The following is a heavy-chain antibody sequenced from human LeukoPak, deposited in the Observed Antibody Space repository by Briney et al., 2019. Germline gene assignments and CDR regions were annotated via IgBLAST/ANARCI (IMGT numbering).Heavy chain of an antibody. Sequence: AASVKVSCKASRYTFTGYHMHWVRQAPGQGLEWMGWINPNSGGTNYAQKFQGRVTMTRDTSISTAYMELSRLRSDDSAVYYCAREGRGDSTGYYKGYWVQGALVTVCS. CDR3: AREGRGDSTGYYKGY. D-gene: IGHD3-22*01. J-gene: IGHJ4*02. CDR1: RYTFTGYH. CDR2: INPNSGGT. V-gene: IGHV1-2*02.